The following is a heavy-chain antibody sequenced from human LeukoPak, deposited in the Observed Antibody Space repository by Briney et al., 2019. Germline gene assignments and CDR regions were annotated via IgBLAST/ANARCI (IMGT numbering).Heavy chain of an antibody. V-gene: IGHV1-8*02. CDR1: GDTFIIND. CDR3: ARVTAAGTWTFDI. Sequence: DSVKVSCKASGDTFIINDINWVRQATGQGLEWMGWMNPNSGNTGYAQKFQGRVTMTRNISITTAYMELTDLRSEDTAVYYCARVTAAGTWTFDIWGQGTTVTVSS. CDR2: MNPNSGNT. D-gene: IGHD6-13*01. J-gene: IGHJ3*02.